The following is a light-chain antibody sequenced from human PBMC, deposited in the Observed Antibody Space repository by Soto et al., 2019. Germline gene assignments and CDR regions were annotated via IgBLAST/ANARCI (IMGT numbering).Light chain of an antibody. V-gene: IGKV3-15*01. J-gene: IGKJ1*01. CDR2: AAF. CDR1: QSITNK. CDR3: QHAYDWLWT. Sequence: EVVMTQSPATLSVSPGEGATLSCRASQSITNKLARYQQKPGQAPRLLIYAAFSRATGVPARFSVSGSCTEFTLTISGLQSEDFAVDYCQHAYDWLWTFGQGTKVDIK.